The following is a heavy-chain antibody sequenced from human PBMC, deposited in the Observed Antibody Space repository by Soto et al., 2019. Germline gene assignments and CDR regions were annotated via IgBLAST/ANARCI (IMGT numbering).Heavy chain of an antibody. CDR2: IGGSGSTT. CDR1: GFTFSSYA. D-gene: IGHD4-17*01. V-gene: IGHV3-23*01. Sequence: EVQLLESGGGLVQPGGSLRVSCAASGFTFSSYAMNWVRQAPGKGLEWVSSIGGSGSTTYYADSVKGRFTISRDNSKNTLYLHMNSLTAEATAVYHCAEDNFGDYYYDGMDVWGQGTRVTVSS. CDR3: AEDNFGDYYYDGMDV. J-gene: IGHJ6*02.